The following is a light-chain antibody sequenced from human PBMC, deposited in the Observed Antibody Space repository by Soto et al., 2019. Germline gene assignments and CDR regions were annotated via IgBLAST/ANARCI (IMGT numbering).Light chain of an antibody. J-gene: IGKJ1*01. V-gene: IGKV3-15*01. CDR1: QSVXSD. CDR3: QQYKNPQLT. Sequence: TQSPSPVSVPQGERATLSCRASQSVXSDLAWYHQKPGQAPRILTDAASTRATGSPARCSGSGSGTEFTLPINSRQSEYFAVYYCQQYKNPQLTFGQGTKLDIK. CDR2: AAS.